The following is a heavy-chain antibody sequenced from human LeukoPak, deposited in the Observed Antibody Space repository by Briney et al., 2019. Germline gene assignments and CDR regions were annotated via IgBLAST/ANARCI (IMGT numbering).Heavy chain of an antibody. CDR3: ARGGYYDILTGYYNIAFDI. CDR2: IYTSGST. CDR1: GGSISSYY. J-gene: IGHJ3*02. D-gene: IGHD3-9*01. Sequence: SETLSLTCTVSGGSISSYYWSWIPQPAGKGLEWIGRIYTSGSTNYNPSLKSRVTMSVDTSKNQFSLKLSSVTAADTAVYYCARGGYYDILTGYYNIAFDIWGQGTMVTVSS. V-gene: IGHV4-4*07.